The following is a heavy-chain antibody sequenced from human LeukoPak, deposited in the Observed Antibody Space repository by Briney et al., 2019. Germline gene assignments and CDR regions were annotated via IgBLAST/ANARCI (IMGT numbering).Heavy chain of an antibody. CDR1: GFTFSSYS. D-gene: IGHD5-18*01. J-gene: IGHJ4*02. Sequence: GGSLRLSCAASGFTFSSYSMNWVRQAPGKGLEWVSSISSSSSYIYYADSVKGRFTISRDNAKNSLYLHMNSLRAEDTAVYYCARGARGYTYGRFDYWGQGTLVTVSS. CDR2: ISSSSSYI. V-gene: IGHV3-21*01. CDR3: ARGARGYTYGRFDY.